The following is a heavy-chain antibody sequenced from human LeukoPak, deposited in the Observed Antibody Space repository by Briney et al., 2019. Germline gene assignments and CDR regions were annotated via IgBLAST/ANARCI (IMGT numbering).Heavy chain of an antibody. CDR1: GFTFSIYW. CDR3: VVASDALDL. CDR2: IDSDGRTT. V-gene: IGHV3-74*01. D-gene: IGHD5-12*01. Sequence: SGGSLRLSCAASGFTFSIYWMYWVRQAPGKGLVWVSRIDSDGRTTDYADSLRGRFIIATDNSKNTLYLQMNSLKDDDTAIYYCVVASDALDLWGQGTTVTVSS. J-gene: IGHJ3*01.